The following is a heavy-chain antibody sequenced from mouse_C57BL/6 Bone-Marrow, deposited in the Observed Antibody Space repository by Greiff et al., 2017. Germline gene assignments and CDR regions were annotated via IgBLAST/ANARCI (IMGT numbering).Heavy chain of an antibody. CDR2: INPSSGYT. V-gene: IGHV1-7*01. CDR1: GYTFTSYW. D-gene: IGHD1-1*01. Sequence: QVQLQQSGAELAKPGASVKLSCKASGYTFTSYWMHWVKQRPGQGLEWIGYINPSSGYTKYNQKFKDKATLPADKSSSTAYMQLSSLTYEDSAVYYCASLITTVVAPYAMDYWGQGTSVTVAS. J-gene: IGHJ4*01. CDR3: ASLITTVVAPYAMDY.